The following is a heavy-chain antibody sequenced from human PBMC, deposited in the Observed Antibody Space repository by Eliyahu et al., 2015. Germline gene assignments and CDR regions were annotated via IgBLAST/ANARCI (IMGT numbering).Heavy chain of an antibody. CDR3: ARHRVYKSGWFFGPHYFDY. CDR1: GXSMXTSGXY. CDR2: VDYNGNT. Sequence: QVQLQESGPGLVKPSETLSLTCSVXGXSMXTSGXYXGWIRQSPGKGLGWIGSVDYNGNTHYNPSLRRRVTVSVDTSKRQFSLRLNSVTASDTSTYYCARHRVYKSGWFFGPHYFDYWGQGALVTVSS. J-gene: IGHJ4*02. D-gene: IGHD6-19*01. V-gene: IGHV4-39*01.